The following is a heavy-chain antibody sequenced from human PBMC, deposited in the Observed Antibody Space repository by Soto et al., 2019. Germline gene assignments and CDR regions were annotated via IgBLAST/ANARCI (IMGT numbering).Heavy chain of an antibody. CDR1: GVSISSYY. Sequence: SETLSLTCTVSGVSISSYYWSWIRQPPGKGLEWIGYIYYSGSTNYNPSLKSRVTISVDTSKNQFSLKLSSVTAADAAVYYCARLREPRGPVDYWGQGTLVTVSS. J-gene: IGHJ4*02. D-gene: IGHD3-10*01. CDR3: ARLREPRGPVDY. CDR2: IYYSGST. V-gene: IGHV4-59*08.